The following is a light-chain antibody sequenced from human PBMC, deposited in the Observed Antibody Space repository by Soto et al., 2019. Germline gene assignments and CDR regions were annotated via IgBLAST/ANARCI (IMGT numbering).Light chain of an antibody. CDR2: DAS. Sequence: EIVLTQSPATLSLSPGERATISCRASQSVSSYLAWYQQKPGQAPRLLIYDASNRATGIPARFSGSGSGTDFTLTISSLEPEDFAVYYCQHRSNWPITFGQGTRLEIK. CDR1: QSVSSY. CDR3: QHRSNWPIT. J-gene: IGKJ5*01. V-gene: IGKV3-11*01.